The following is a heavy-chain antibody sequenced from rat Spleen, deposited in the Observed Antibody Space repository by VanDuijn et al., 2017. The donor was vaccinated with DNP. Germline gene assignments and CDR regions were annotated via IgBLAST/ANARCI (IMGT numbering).Heavy chain of an antibody. CDR3: AKLLRGGYAMDA. CDR2: ISYDGGST. J-gene: IGHJ4*01. V-gene: IGHV5-20*01. D-gene: IGHD4-3*01. Sequence: EVQLVKSGGGLVQPGRSLKLSCAASGFTFSDYYMAWVRQAPTKGLEWVAYISYDGGSTYYRDSVKGRFTISRDNAENTVYLQMNSLRSEDTATYYCAKLLRGGYAMDAWGQGTSVTVSS. CDR1: GFTFSDYY.